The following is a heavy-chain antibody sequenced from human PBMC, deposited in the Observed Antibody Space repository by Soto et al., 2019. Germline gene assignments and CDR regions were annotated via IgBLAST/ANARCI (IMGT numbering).Heavy chain of an antibody. CDR1: EFTFNNYV. J-gene: IGHJ4*02. V-gene: IGHV3-23*01. CDR3: AKGPKYAPLDH. Sequence: GGSLRLSCAASEFTFNNYVMTWVRQAPGKGLEWVSTISGSGDRTFYADTVKGRFTTSRDSSRNTMYLQMNNLRAEDTAVYYCAKGPKYAPLDHWGQGTLVTVSS. CDR2: ISGSGDRT.